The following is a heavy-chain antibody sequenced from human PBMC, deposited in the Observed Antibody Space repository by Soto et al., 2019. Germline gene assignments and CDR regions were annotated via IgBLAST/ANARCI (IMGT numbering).Heavy chain of an antibody. J-gene: IGHJ5*02. CDR3: AKVVTDSSSWETHWFDP. D-gene: IGHD6-13*01. CDR1: GFTFSSYG. CDR2: ISYDGSNK. V-gene: IGHV3-30*18. Sequence: GGSLRLSCAASGFTFSSYGMHWVRQAPGKGLEWVAVISYDGSNKYYADSVKGRFTISRDNSKNTLYLQMNSLRAEDTAVYYCAKVVTDSSSWETHWFDPWGQGTLVTVSS.